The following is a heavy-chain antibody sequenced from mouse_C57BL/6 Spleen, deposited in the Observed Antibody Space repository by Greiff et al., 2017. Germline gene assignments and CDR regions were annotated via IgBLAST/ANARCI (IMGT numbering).Heavy chain of an antibody. V-gene: IGHV1-42*01. Sequence: VQLQQSGPELVKPGASVKISCKASGYSFTGYYLNWVKQSPEKSLEWIGEINPSTGGTTYNQKFKAKATLTVDKSSSTAYMQLKSLTSEDSAVYYCARKGNGYPDGHFDVWGTGTTVTVSS. D-gene: IGHD2-2*01. CDR3: ARKGNGYPDGHFDV. CDR1: GYSFTGYY. J-gene: IGHJ1*03. CDR2: INPSTGGT.